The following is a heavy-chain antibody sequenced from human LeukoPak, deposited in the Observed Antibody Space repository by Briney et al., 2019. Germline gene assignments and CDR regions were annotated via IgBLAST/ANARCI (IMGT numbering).Heavy chain of an antibody. D-gene: IGHD6-19*01. CDR2: ISSSSSTI. J-gene: IGHJ4*02. CDR1: GFTFRTYS. V-gene: IGHV3-48*02. Sequence: GGSLRLSCAGSGFTFRTYSMNWVRQAPGKGLEWVSYISSSSSTIQYADSVKGRFTISRDNAKNSLYLQMNSLGDEDTAVYYCARVGSSGDFDYWGQGTLVTVSS. CDR3: ARVGSSGDFDY.